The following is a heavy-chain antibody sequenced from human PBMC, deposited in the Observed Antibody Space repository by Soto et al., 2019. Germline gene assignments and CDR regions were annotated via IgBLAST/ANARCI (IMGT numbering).Heavy chain of an antibody. CDR2: VIPILGKP. J-gene: IGHJ5*01. V-gene: IGHV1-69*12. D-gene: IGHD6-13*01. CDR3: ARIWGIADQDS. CDR1: GDSFKTYS. Sequence: QVQLVQSGAEVKKPGSSVKVSCKSSGDSFKTYSVSWVRQAPGQGLEWMGGVIPILGKPMYAQKFQDRVTFTADESTSTVFMELTNLMSDDTAVYYCARIWGIADQDSWGQSTGVTVSS.